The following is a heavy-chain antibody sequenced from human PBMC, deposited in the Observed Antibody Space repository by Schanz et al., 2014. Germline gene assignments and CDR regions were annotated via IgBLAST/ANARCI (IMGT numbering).Heavy chain of an antibody. CDR1: GLTFSNHA. CDR3: ARGTPFLCDY. Sequence: EVQLVESGGGLVQPGGSLRLSCAASGLTFSNHAMSWVRQAPGKGLEWVSSISSTSTYLYYADSVKGRFTISRDSARNSLYLQMSSLRAEDTAVYYCARGTPFLCDYWGQGTLVTVSS. J-gene: IGHJ4*02. V-gene: IGHV3-21*01. D-gene: IGHD3-16*01. CDR2: ISSTSTYL.